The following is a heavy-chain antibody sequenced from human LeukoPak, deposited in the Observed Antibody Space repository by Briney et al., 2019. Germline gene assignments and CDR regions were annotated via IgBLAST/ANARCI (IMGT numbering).Heavy chain of an antibody. CDR2: INHSGST. Sequence: PSETLSLTCAVYGGSFSGYYWSWIRQPPGKGLEWIGEINHSGSTNYNPSLKSRVTISVDTSKNQFSLKRSSVTAADTAVYYCARVGSSSWPSSGYYYYMDVWGKGTTVTVSS. J-gene: IGHJ6*03. V-gene: IGHV4-34*01. D-gene: IGHD6-13*01. CDR3: ARVGSSSWPSSGYYYYMDV. CDR1: GGSFSGYY.